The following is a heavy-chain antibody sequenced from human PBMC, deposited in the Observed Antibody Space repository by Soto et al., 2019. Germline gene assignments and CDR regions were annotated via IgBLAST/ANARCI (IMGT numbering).Heavy chain of an antibody. CDR2: IIPIFGTA. D-gene: IGHD3-22*01. J-gene: IGHJ4*02. Sequence: SVKVSCKASGGTFSSYAISWLRQAPVQGLEWMGGIIPIFGTANYAQKFQGRVTITADESTSTAYMELSSLRSEDTAVYYCARVTLSYDSSGYYDYWGQGTLVTVSS. V-gene: IGHV1-69*13. CDR3: ARVTLSYDSSGYYDY. CDR1: GGTFSSYA.